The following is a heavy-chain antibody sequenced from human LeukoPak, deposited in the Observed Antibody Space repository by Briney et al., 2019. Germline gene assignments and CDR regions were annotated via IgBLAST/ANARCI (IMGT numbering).Heavy chain of an antibody. V-gene: IGHV4-4*02. CDR2: IYHSGST. CDR3: ARNVGVGSLSAFDI. CDR1: GGSISSSNW. Sequence: GTLSLTCAVSGGSISSSNWWRWVRQPPGKGLEWIGEIYHSGSTNYNPSLKSRVTISVDKSKNQFSLKLRSVTAADTAVYYCARNVGVGSLSAFDIWGQGTMVTVSS. D-gene: IGHD6-6*01. J-gene: IGHJ3*02.